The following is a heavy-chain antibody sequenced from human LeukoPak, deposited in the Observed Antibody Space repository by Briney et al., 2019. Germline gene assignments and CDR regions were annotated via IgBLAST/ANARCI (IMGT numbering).Heavy chain of an antibody. J-gene: IGHJ6*03. CDR2: IDTSGRT. V-gene: IGHV4-61*02. D-gene: IGHD3-10*01. Sequence: TSETLSLTCTVSGASITSGRYFWSWIRQPAGKGLEWIGRIDTSGRTNYNPSLKSRVTISVDTSKNQFSLKMRSVTAADTAVYYCARTTMVRGTYYMDVWGKGTTVTISS. CDR1: GASITSGRYF. CDR3: ARTTMVRGTYYMDV.